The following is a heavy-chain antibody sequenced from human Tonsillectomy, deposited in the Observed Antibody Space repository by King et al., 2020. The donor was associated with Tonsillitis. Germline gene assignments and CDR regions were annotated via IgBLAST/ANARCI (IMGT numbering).Heavy chain of an antibody. D-gene: IGHD3-10*01. J-gene: IGHJ4*02. CDR1: GFTFSSYW. CDR3: ASPPSYGSGQRDY. CDR2: INSDGSST. V-gene: IGHV3-74*01. Sequence: VQLVESGGGLVQPGGSLRLSCAASGFTFSSYWMHWVRQAPGKGLVWVSRINSDGSSTSYADSVKGRFTTSRDNAKNTLYLQMNSLRAEDTAVYYCASPPSYGSGQRDYWGQGTLVTVSS.